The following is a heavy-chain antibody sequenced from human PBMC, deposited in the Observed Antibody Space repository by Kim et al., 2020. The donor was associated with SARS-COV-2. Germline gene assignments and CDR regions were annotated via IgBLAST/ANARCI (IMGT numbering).Heavy chain of an antibody. Sequence: GGSLRLSCVGSGFRFSDYGIQWVRQAPGKGLEWVAVISFAGTTRHYADSVKGRFTISRDNSESTVYLEMSSLRPEDTALYFCAKEVTSFYSDCLFDTWGQGPLVTVSS. D-gene: IGHD3-9*01. V-gene: IGHV3-30*18. CDR3: AKEVTSFYSDCLFDT. J-gene: IGHJ4*02. CDR2: ISFAGTTR. CDR1: GFRFSDYG.